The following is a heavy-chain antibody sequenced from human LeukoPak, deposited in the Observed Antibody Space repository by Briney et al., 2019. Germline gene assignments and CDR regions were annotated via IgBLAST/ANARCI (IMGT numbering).Heavy chain of an antibody. D-gene: IGHD5-12*01. Sequence: PSETLSLTCAVSGGSISSSNWWSWVRQPPGKGLEWIGEIYHSGSTNYNPSLKSRVTISVDKSKNQFSLKLSSVTAADTAVYYCARGLRGYSGYDYPYNWFDPWGQGTLVTVSS. V-gene: IGHV4-4*02. J-gene: IGHJ5*02. CDR1: GGSISSSNW. CDR3: ARGLRGYSGYDYPYNWFDP. CDR2: IYHSGST.